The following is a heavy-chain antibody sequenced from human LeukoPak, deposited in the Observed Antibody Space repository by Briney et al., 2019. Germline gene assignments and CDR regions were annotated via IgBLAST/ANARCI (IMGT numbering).Heavy chain of an antibody. Sequence: PSETLSLTCAVYGGSFSGYYWSWIRQPPGKGLEWIGEINHSGSTNYNPSLKSRVTISVDTSKNQFSLKLSSVTAADTAVYYCARGLGAYWFDPWGQGTLVTVSS. V-gene: IGHV4-34*01. CDR3: ARGLGAYWFDP. CDR2: INHSGST. CDR1: GGSFSGYY. J-gene: IGHJ5*02.